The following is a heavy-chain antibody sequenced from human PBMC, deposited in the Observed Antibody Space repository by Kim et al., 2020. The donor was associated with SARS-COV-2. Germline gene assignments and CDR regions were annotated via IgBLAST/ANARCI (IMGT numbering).Heavy chain of an antibody. CDR1: GGTFSSYA. V-gene: IGHV1-69*13. Sequence: SVKVSCKASGGTFSSYAISWVRQAPGQGLEWMGGIIPIFGTANYAQKFQGRVTITADESTSTAYMELSSLRSEDTAVYYCARSPIVATIWGYYYYGMDVWGRGTTVTVSS. J-gene: IGHJ6*02. CDR3: ARSPIVATIWGYYYYGMDV. D-gene: IGHD5-12*01. CDR2: IIPIFGTA.